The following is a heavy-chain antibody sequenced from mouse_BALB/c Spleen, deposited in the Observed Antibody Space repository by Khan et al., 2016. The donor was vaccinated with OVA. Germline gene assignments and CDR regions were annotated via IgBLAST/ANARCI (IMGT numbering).Heavy chain of an antibody. CDR1: GYSITSGYG. V-gene: IGHV3-2*02. CDR3: ARTARIKY. D-gene: IGHD1-2*01. J-gene: IGHJ2*01. Sequence: LQESGPGLVKPSQSLSLTCTVTGYSITSGYGWNWIRQFPGNKLEWMGYISYSGITNYNPSLKSPISLTRDTSKNQFFLQLNSVTTEDTATYYCARTARIKYWGQGTTLTVSS. CDR2: ISYSGIT.